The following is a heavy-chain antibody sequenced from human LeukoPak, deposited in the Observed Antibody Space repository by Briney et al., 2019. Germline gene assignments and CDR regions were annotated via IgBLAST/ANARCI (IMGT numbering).Heavy chain of an antibody. CDR1: GGSISSYY. J-gene: IGHJ6*03. D-gene: IGHD6-6*01. Sequence: KPSETLSLTCTVSGGSISSYYWSWIRQPPGKGLEWIGYIYYSGSTNYNPSLKSRVTISVDTSKNQFSLKLSSVTAADTAVYYCARVSSSDYYYYYMDVWGKGTTVTISS. CDR3: ARVSSSDYYYYYMDV. CDR2: IYYSGST. V-gene: IGHV4-59*01.